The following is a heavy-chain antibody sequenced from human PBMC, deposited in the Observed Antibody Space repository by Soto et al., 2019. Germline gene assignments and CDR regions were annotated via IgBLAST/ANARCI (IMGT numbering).Heavy chain of an antibody. CDR2: VSAYHGNT. CDR3: ARASRYYWNYMMY. V-gene: IGHV1-18*01. CDR1: GYTFSNDA. J-gene: IGHJ4*02. Sequence: QVQLVQSGAEVKKPGASVKVSCKASGYTFSNDAITWVRQAPGQGLEWTGWVSAYHGNTNYAQKFKGRVTMTTDTSTSSAYMEIRSLRYDDTAVYFCARASRYYWNYMMYWGQGTLVTVSS. D-gene: IGHD1-7*01.